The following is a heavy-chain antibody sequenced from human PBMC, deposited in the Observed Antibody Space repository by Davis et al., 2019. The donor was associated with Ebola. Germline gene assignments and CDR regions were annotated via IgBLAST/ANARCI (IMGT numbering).Heavy chain of an antibody. CDR3: ARRGGRTYYDFWSGYSSAYFDY. CDR1: GYTFTGYY. V-gene: IGHV1-2*02. CDR2: INPNSGGT. D-gene: IGHD3-3*01. J-gene: IGHJ4*02. Sequence: ASVKVSCKASGYTFTGYYMHWVRQAPGQGLEWMGWINPNSGGTNYAQKFQGRVTMTRDTSISTAYMELSRLRSDDTAVYYCARRGGRTYYDFWSGYSSAYFDYWGQGTLVTVSS.